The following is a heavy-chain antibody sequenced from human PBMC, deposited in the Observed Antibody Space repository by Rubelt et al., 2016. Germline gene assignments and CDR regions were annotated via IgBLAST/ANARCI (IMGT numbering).Heavy chain of an antibody. Sequence: QVQLQESGPGLVKPSETLSLICTVSTYSISSGYYWNWIRQPPGQGLEWIADINHSGSTNYNPSLKRRVPISVDRSKNQFSLKVNSVTAADTAVYYCARSSGYDYVYDYWGQGTLVTVSS. J-gene: IGHJ4*02. CDR2: INHSGST. CDR1: TYSISSGYY. V-gene: IGHV4-38-2*02. D-gene: IGHD5-12*01. CDR3: ARSSGYDYVYDY.